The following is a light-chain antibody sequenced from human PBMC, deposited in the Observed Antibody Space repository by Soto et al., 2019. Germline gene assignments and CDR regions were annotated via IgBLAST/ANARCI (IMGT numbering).Light chain of an antibody. V-gene: IGKV3-11*01. CDR2: EAS. CDR1: QSVGTY. CDR3: QQHGSSPWM. Sequence: EIVLTQSPATLSLSPGETATLSCRASQSVGTYLAWYQLKSGQAPRLLIYEASKRATGIPARFSGRGSGTDFTLTISSLEPEDFAVYYCQQHGSSPWMFGQGTRVEIK. J-gene: IGKJ1*01.